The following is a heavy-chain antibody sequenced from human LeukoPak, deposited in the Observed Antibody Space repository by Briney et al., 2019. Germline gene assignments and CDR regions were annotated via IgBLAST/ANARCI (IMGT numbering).Heavy chain of an antibody. V-gene: IGHV3-33*06. CDR1: GFTFSSYG. CDR3: AKLKHDYGDYADY. J-gene: IGHJ4*02. D-gene: IGHD4-17*01. CDR2: IWYDGSNK. Sequence: PGRSLRLSCAASGFTFSSYGMPWVRQAPGKGLEWVAVIWYDGSNKYYADSVKGRFTISRDNSKNTLYLQMNSLRAEDTAVYYCAKLKHDYGDYADYWGQGTLVTVSS.